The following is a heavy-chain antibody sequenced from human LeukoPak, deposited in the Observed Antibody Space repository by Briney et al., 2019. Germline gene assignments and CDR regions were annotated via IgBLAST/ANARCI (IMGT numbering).Heavy chain of an antibody. J-gene: IGHJ4*02. Sequence: GASVKVSCKASGYTFTSYDINWVRQATGQGLEWMGWMNPNCGNTGYAQKFQGRVTMTRNTSISTAYMELSSLRSEDTAVYYCARGGEYYDILTGYYRTAGFDYWGQGTLVTVSS. D-gene: IGHD3-9*01. V-gene: IGHV1-8*01. CDR2: MNPNCGNT. CDR1: GYTFTSYD. CDR3: ARGGEYYDILTGYYRTAGFDY.